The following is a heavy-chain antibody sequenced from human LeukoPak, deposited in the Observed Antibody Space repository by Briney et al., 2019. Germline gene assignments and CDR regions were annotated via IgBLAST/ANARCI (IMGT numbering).Heavy chain of an antibody. Sequence: GESLKISCKGSGYSFTSYWIGWVRQMPGKGLEWMGIIHPADSDTRYSPSVQGQVTISADTTAYLQWSSLQASDSAMYYCARYIGGRGFDYWGQGTLVTVSS. CDR2: IHPADSDT. D-gene: IGHD3-10*01. J-gene: IGHJ4*02. V-gene: IGHV5-51*01. CDR3: ARYIGGRGFDY. CDR1: GYSFTSYW.